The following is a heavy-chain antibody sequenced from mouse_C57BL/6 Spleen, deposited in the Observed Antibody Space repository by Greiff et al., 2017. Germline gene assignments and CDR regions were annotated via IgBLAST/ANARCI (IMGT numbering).Heavy chain of an antibody. J-gene: IGHJ1*03. Sequence: VQLVESGAELVRPGASVTLSCKASGYTFTDYEMHWVKQTPVHGLEWIGAIDPETGGTAYNQKFKGKAILTADKSSSTAYMELRSLTSEDSAVYYCTREGDYYGSVYWYFDVWGTGTTVTVSS. V-gene: IGHV1-15*01. CDR3: TREGDYYGSVYWYFDV. D-gene: IGHD1-1*01. CDR2: IDPETGGT. CDR1: GYTFTDYE.